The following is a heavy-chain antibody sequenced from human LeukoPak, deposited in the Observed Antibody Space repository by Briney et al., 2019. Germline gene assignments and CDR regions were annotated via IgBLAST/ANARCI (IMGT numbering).Heavy chain of an antibody. V-gene: IGHV3-7*03. CDR1: GFTLSSYW. CDR2: IKEDGSEK. CDR3: ARDWVAGVPFDAFDI. J-gene: IGHJ3*02. Sequence: PGGSLRLSCAASGFTLSSYWMSWVRQAPGKGLEWVANIKEDGSEKYYVDSVKGRFTISRDNAKNSLYLHMNSLTAEDTAMYYCARDWVAGVPFDAFDIWGQWTKVSVSS. D-gene: IGHD3-10*01.